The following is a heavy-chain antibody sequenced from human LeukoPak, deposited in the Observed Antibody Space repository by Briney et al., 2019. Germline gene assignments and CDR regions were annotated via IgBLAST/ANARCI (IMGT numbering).Heavy chain of an antibody. CDR2: ISTSSSYI. D-gene: IGHD3-9*01. V-gene: IGHV3-21*01. Sequence: AGGSLRLSCAASGFTFSSYSMNWVRQAPGKGLEWVSFISTSSSYIHNADSVKGRFTISRDNAKNSLYLQMNSLRAEDTAVYYCAREGYYDILTGNDYYYYMDVWGKGTTVTISS. CDR1: GFTFSSYS. J-gene: IGHJ6*03. CDR3: AREGYYDILTGNDYYYYMDV.